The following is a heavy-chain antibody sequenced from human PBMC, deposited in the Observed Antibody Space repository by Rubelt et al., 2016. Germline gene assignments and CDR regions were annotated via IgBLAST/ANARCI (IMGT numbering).Heavy chain of an antibody. D-gene: IGHD3-3*01. CDR2: INHSGST. CDR3: ARVLARSNLDAFDI. J-gene: IGHJ3*02. CDR1: GGSFSGYF. V-gene: IGHV4-34*01. Sequence: QVQLQQWGAGLLKPSETLSLTCAVYGGSFSGYFWSWIRQPPGKGLEWIGEINHSGSTNYNPSLKSRVTLSVYASKNQISLRRTSVTPADTAVDVGARVLARSNLDAFDIWGQGTMVTVSS.